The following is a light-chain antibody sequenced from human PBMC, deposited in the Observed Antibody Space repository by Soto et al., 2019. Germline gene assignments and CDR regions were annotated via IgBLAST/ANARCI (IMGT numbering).Light chain of an antibody. CDR2: DVT. Sequence: QSALTQPRSVSGSPGQSVAISCTGTSSDVGGYNYVSWYQQHPGKAPKLMIYDVTKWPSGVPDRFSGSKSGNTASLTISGLQAEDEADYYSCSYVGSYSYVFGTGTKLTVL. CDR1: SSDVGGYNY. J-gene: IGLJ1*01. CDR3: CSYVGSYSYV. V-gene: IGLV2-11*01.